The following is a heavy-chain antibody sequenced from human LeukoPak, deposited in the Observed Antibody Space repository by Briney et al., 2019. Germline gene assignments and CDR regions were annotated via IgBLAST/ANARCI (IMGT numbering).Heavy chain of an antibody. V-gene: IGHV4-59*08. CDR2: IFSSGST. CDR3: ARHYYDRSDSYSFDY. Sequence: PETLSLTCTVSGGSISGYYWSWIRQPPGKGLEWIGYIFSSGSTNYNPSLKSRVTISEDTSVNQFSLKLSSVTAADTAVYYCARHYYDRSDSYSFDYWGQGTLVTVSS. J-gene: IGHJ4*02. CDR1: GGSISGYY. D-gene: IGHD3-22*01.